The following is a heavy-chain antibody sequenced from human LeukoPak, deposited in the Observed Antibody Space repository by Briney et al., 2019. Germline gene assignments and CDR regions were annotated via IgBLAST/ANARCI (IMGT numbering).Heavy chain of an antibody. CDR2: INGDGRST. Sequence: GGSLRLSCAASGFTLRTNWMPWVRQAPGTELMWFSRINGDGRSTSYADSVKGRFTISRDNAKNTLYLQMNSLRAEDTAVYYCARERGSTEFDYWGQGTLVTVSS. J-gene: IGHJ4*02. V-gene: IGHV3-74*01. D-gene: IGHD1-26*01. CDR1: GFTLRTNW. CDR3: ARERGSTEFDY.